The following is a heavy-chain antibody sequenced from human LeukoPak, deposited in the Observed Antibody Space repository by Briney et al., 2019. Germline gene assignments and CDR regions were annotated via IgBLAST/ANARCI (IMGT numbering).Heavy chain of an antibody. CDR1: GYSISSGYY. D-gene: IGHD3-9*01. J-gene: IGHJ3*02. CDR2: IYHSGST. V-gene: IGHV4-38-2*01. Sequence: SETLSLTCAVSGYSISSGYYWGWIRQPPGKGLEWIGSIYHSGSTYYNPSLKSRVTISVDTSKNQFSLKLSSVTAADTAVYYCNLATIFSPDDAFDIWGHGTMVTVSS. CDR3: NLATIFSPDDAFDI.